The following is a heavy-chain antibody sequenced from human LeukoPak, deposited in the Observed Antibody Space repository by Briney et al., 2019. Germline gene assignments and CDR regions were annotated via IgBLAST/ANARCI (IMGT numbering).Heavy chain of an antibody. CDR1: GFTFSSYW. Sequence: GGSLRPSCAASGFTFSSYWMSWVRQAPGKGLEWVANMKQDGSEKYYVDSVKGRFTISRDNAKNSLYLQMNSLRAEDTAVYYCARARITGKRDAFDIWGQGTMVTVSS. J-gene: IGHJ3*02. CDR3: ARARITGKRDAFDI. D-gene: IGHD1-20*01. CDR2: MKQDGSEK. V-gene: IGHV3-7*04.